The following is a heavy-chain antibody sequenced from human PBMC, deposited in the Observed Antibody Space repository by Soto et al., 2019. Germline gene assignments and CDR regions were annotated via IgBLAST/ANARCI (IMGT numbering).Heavy chain of an antibody. D-gene: IGHD2-2*01. J-gene: IGHJ3*02. CDR1: GYTFTGYY. V-gene: IGHV1-2*04. Sequence: ASVKVSCKASGYTFTGYYMHWVRQAPGQGLEWMGWINPNSGGTNYAQKFQGWVTMTRDTSISTAYMELSRLRSDGTAVYYCARVRINEDIVVVPAAHDAFDIWGQGTMVTVSS. CDR3: ARVRINEDIVVVPAAHDAFDI. CDR2: INPNSGGT.